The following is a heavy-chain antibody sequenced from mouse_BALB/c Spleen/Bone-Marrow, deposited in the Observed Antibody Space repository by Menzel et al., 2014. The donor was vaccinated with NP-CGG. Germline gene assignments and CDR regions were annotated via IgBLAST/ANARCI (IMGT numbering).Heavy chain of an antibody. CDR1: GYTFTSHW. CDR3: TRVITTGSAWFAY. V-gene: IGHV1-5*01. CDR2: IYPGNSDT. J-gene: IGHJ3*01. Sequence: EVKLQESGTVLARPGASVKMSCKASGYTFTSHWMHWVKRRPGQGLEWIGTIYPGNSDTSYNQKFKGKAKLTAVTSTSTAYMELSSLTNEDSAVYYCTRVITTGSAWFAYWGQGTLVTVS. D-gene: IGHD2-4*01.